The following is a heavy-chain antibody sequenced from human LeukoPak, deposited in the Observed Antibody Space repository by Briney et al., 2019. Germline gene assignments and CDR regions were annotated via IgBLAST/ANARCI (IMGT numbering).Heavy chain of an antibody. CDR2: IYYSGST. D-gene: IGHD2-2*02. J-gene: IGHJ2*01. Sequence: SETLSLTCTVSGGSISHYYWSWIRQPPGKGLEFIGYIYYSGSTQYNPSLKSRVTISVDTSKNQFSLKLNSLTAADTAVYYCARRYYTDWYFDLWGRGTLVTVSS. V-gene: IGHV4-59*08. CDR1: GGSISHYY. CDR3: ARRYYTDWYFDL.